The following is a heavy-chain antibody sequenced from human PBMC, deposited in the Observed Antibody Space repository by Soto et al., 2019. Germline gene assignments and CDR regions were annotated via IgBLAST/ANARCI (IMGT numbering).Heavy chain of an antibody. Sequence: QVQLVQSGAEVKKPGASVKVSCKASGYTFTSYAMHWVRQAPGQRLEWMGWINAGNGNTKYSQKFQGRVTITRDTSASTAYMELSSLRSEDTAVYYCARDKGSGYAYRAGPQPGDYWGQGTLVTVSS. CDR3: ARDKGSGYAYRAGPQPGDY. CDR1: GYTFTSYA. J-gene: IGHJ4*02. D-gene: IGHD5-12*01. CDR2: INAGNGNT. V-gene: IGHV1-3*01.